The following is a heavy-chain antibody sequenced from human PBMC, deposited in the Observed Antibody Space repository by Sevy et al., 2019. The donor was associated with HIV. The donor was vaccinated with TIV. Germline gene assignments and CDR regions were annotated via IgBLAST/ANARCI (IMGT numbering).Heavy chain of an antibody. CDR2: FDPEDGET. D-gene: IGHD2-2*03. CDR1: GYTLTELS. CDR3: ATAGYCSSTSCYGSSWFDP. J-gene: IGHJ5*02. V-gene: IGHV1-24*01. Sequence: ASVKVSCKVSGYTLTELSMHWVRQAPGKGLEWMGGFDPEDGETIYAQKFQGRVTMTEDTSTATAYMELSSLRSEDTAVYYCATAGYCSSTSCYGSSWFDPWGQGTLVTVSS.